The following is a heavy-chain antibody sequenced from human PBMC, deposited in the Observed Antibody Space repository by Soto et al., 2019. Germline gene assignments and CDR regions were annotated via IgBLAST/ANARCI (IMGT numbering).Heavy chain of an antibody. CDR1: GFTFSSYG. CDR3: AKEQPRKYSSSWALGY. V-gene: IGHV3-30*18. D-gene: IGHD6-13*01. J-gene: IGHJ4*02. CDR2: ISYDGSNK. Sequence: QVQLVESGGGVVQPGRSLRLSCAASGFTFSSYGMHWVRQAPGKGLEWVAVISYDGSNKYYADSVKGRFTISRDNSKNTLYLQMNSLRTEDTAVYYCAKEQPRKYSSSWALGYWGQGTLVTVSS.